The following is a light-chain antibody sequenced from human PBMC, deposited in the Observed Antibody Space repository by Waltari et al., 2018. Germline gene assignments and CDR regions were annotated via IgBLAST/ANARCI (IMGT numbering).Light chain of an antibody. V-gene: IGLV6-57*03. CDR1: SGNLATNY. CDR2: EDN. Sequence: FMLTQPHSVSESTGKTVTISCTRSSGNLATNYVPWYQQRPGSAPAKVIYEDNQRPSVVPDRFSGSIDSSSNSASLIISGLKAEDEADYYCQSFDSSHVVFGGGTKLTVL. J-gene: IGLJ2*01. CDR3: QSFDSSHVV.